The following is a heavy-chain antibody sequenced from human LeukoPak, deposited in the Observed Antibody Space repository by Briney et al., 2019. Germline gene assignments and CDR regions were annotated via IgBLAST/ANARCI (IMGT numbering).Heavy chain of an antibody. J-gene: IGHJ4*02. Sequence: GGSLRLSCAASGFTFSSYGMSWVRQAPGKGLEYVSVISSNGGSTYYANSVKGRFIISRDNSKNTLDLQMGSLRVEDMAVYYCARGRLVVTALDYWGQGTLVTVSS. CDR2: ISSNGGST. D-gene: IGHD2-21*02. V-gene: IGHV3-64*01. CDR3: ARGRLVVTALDY. CDR1: GFTFSSYG.